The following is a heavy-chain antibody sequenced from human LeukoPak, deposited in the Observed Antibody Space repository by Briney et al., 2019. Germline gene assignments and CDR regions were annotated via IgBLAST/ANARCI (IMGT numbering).Heavy chain of an antibody. J-gene: IGHJ5*02. CDR3: ARVDYYGSGSYYYTWFDP. Sequence: SETLSLTCTVSGGSISSSSYYWGWIRQPPGKGLEWIGSIYYSGSTYYNPSLKSRVTISVDTSKNQFSLKLSSVTAADTAVYYCARVDYYGSGSYYYTWFDPWGQGTLVTVSS. CDR2: IYYSGST. D-gene: IGHD3-10*01. V-gene: IGHV4-39*07. CDR1: GGSISSSSYY.